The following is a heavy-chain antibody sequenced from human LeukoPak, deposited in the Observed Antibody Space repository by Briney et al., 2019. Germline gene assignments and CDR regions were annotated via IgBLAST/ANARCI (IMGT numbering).Heavy chain of an antibody. V-gene: IGHV4-59*01. CDR2: NYYSGRT. J-gene: IGHJ5*02. Sequence: SETLSLTPTVPRGSPSSYYWSWIRQPPGKGLELIGYNYYSGRTNYCPSLKSRVTISVATSKYQVYLQPSSVTAADTAVYYCARESAPAPTQDDP. CDR3: ARESAPAPTQDDP. CDR1: RGSPSSYY.